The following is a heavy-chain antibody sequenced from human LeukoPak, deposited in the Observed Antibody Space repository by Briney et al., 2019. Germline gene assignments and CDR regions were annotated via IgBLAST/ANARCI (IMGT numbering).Heavy chain of an antibody. Sequence: PSETLSLTCTVSGGSINNYFWSWIRLPAGKGLEWIGRVYSSGSTIYNPSLKSRVTMSVDTSTKQFSLKLSYVTAADTAVYYCAKGSRWFDPWGQGTLVTVSS. J-gene: IGHJ5*02. CDR1: GGSINNYF. CDR3: AKGSRWFDP. V-gene: IGHV4-4*07. CDR2: VYSSGST.